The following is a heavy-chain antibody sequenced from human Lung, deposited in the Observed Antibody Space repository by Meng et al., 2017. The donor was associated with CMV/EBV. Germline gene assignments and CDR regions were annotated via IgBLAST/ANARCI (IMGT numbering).Heavy chain of an antibody. CDR3: ARGNRGLDEVVRGGYYYYGLDV. D-gene: IGHD3/OR15-3a*01. CDR2: INHSGIT. Sequence: SQTXSLTCAVYGGSFSGYYWTWFRQPPGKGLEWIGEINHSGITNYNPSLKSPVTISVDTSKNQFSLKVSSVTAADTAVYYCARGNRGLDEVVRGGYYYYGLDVCGQGTMVTVSS. V-gene: IGHV4-34*01. J-gene: IGHJ6*02. CDR1: GGSFSGYY.